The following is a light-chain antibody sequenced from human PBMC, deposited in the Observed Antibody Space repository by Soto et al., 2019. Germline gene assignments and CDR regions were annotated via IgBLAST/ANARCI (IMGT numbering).Light chain of an antibody. CDR1: QNILYSPNNKHY. Sequence: DIVMTQSPDSLAESLGERATINCKSSQNILYSPNNKHYLAWYQQKTGQPPKLLTYWDSTRQSGVPDRFSGRGSETDFIFSISSMQSEDVEVYSCPKYYISYAFGQLTKLEI. J-gene: IGKJ2*01. CDR2: WDS. V-gene: IGKV4-1*01. CDR3: PKYYISYA.